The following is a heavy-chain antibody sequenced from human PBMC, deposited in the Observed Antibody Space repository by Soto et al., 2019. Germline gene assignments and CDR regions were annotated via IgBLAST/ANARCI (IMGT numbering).Heavy chain of an antibody. D-gene: IGHD3-10*01. J-gene: IGHJ4*02. CDR3: ATHYGSGGFVF. Sequence: SETLSLTCAVYGESFNDYYCSGIRHSALKGREWIAEINHNGITNYNPSLKSRVTISRDASKSQFSLEVNSVTAADTAVYYCATHYGSGGFVFWGQGALVTVS. CDR1: GESFNDYY. CDR2: INHNGIT. V-gene: IGHV4-34*01.